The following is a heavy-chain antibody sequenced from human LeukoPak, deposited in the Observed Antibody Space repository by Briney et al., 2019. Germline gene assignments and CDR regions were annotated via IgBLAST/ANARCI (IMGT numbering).Heavy chain of an antibody. D-gene: IGHD3-3*01. CDR3: ATIIPLFDY. CDR2: ISWSSGST. CDR1: GCTFDDYA. V-gene: IGHV3-9*01. J-gene: IGHJ4*02. Sequence: GGSLRVSCAASGCTFDDYAMHWVRQAPGKGLEWVSGISWSSGSTAYADSVKGRFTISRDNAKNTLYLQMNSLRAEDTAVYYCATIIPLFDYWGQGTLVTVSS.